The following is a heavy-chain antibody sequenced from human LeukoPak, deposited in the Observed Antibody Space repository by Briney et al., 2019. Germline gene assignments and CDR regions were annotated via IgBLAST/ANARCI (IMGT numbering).Heavy chain of an antibody. CDR2: IKVYGDTT. CDR3: ARESPSTFYFDY. Sequence: ASVKVSCKASGGTFSSYAISWVRQAPGRGLEYMGIIKVYGDTTIYAQRFQGRITMTRDTSTSTVYMELSSLNSEDTAVYYCARESPSTFYFDYWGQGTLVTVSS. CDR1: GGTFSSYA. D-gene: IGHD1-1*01. V-gene: IGHV1-46*01. J-gene: IGHJ4*02.